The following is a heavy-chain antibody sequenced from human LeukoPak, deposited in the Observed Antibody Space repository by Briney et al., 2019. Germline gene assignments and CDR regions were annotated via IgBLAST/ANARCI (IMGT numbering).Heavy chain of an antibody. CDR3: ARHYYGSGSYLYFDY. CDR1: GGSISSYY. Sequence: SETLSRTCTVSGGSISSYYWSWIRQPPGKGLEWIGYIYYSGSTNYNPSLKSRVTISVDTSKNQFSLKLSSVTAADTAVYYCARHYYGSGSYLYFDYWGQGTLVTVS. J-gene: IGHJ4*02. CDR2: IYYSGST. V-gene: IGHV4-59*01. D-gene: IGHD3-10*01.